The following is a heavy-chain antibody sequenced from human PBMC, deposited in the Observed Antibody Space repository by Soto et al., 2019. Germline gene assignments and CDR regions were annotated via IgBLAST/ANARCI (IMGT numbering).Heavy chain of an antibody. CDR1: GGSISSSSYY. V-gene: IGHV4-39*01. CDR2: IYYSGST. J-gene: IGHJ5*02. D-gene: IGHD6-13*01. CDR3: ATRIAAAGTSGYNWFDP. Sequence: QLQLQESGPGLVKPSETLSLTCTVSGGSISSSSYYWGWIRQPPGKGLEWLGSIYYSGSTYYNPSLKSRVTISVDTSKNQFSLKLSSVTAADTAVYYCATRIAAAGTSGYNWFDPWGQGTLVTVSS.